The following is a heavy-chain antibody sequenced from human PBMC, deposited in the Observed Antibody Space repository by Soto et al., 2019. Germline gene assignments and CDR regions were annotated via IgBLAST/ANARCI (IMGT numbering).Heavy chain of an antibody. J-gene: IGHJ4*02. Sequence: QVQLVESGGGLVKPGGSLRLSCAASGFTFSDYYMSWIRQAPGKGLESLSYISGSSSDTNYADSVRGRFTISRDNAKNSLYLQMNSLRADDTDVYYCATGPRRLSDWGQGTMVIVST. CDR2: ISGSSSDT. CDR1: GFTFSDYY. V-gene: IGHV3-11*05. CDR3: ATGPRRLSD. D-gene: IGHD3-3*01.